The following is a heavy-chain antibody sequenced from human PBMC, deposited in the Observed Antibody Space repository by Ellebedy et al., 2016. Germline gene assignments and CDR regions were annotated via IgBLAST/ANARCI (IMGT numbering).Heavy chain of an antibody. CDR3: TTVYRYNYDSV. CDR2: IKSKTDGGAA. J-gene: IGHJ4*02. D-gene: IGHD5-18*01. V-gene: IGHV3-15*01. Sequence: ETLSLTCAASGFTFSNAWMNWVRQAPGKGLEWVGRIKSKTDGGAADYAAPVKGRFTISRDDSKNTLYLQMNSLNTEDTAVYFCTTVYRYNYDSVWGQGTLVTVSS. CDR1: GFTFSNAW.